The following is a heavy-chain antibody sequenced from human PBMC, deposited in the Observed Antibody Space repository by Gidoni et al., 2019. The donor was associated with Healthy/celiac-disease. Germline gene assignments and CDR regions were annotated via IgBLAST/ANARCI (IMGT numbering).Heavy chain of an antibody. CDR1: GFTVSSNY. V-gene: IGHV3-53*01. J-gene: IGHJ3*02. CDR2: IYSGGST. D-gene: IGHD3-3*01. CDR3: AFLRFLELVSSPDAFDI. Sequence: EVQLVESGGGLIQPGGSLRLSCAASGFTVSSNYMSWVRQAPGKGLEWVSVIYSGGSTYYADSVKGRFTISRDKSKNTLYLQMNSLRAEDTAVYYCAFLRFLELVSSPDAFDIWGQGTMVTVSS.